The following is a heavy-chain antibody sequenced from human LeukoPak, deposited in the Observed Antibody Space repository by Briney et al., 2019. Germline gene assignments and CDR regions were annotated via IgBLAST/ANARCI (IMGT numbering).Heavy chain of an antibody. CDR3: ARQSYDSGSHYYTY. CDR1: GYSISNTYY. J-gene: IGHJ4*02. CDR2: IHHSGNT. Sequence: SETLSLTCAVSGYSISNTYYWGWIRQPPGKGLEWLGGIHHSGNTYYNPSLKGRVTISVDTSKKQFSLKLSSVTAADTAVYYCARQSYDSGSHYYTYWGQGTLVTVSS. D-gene: IGHD3-10*01. V-gene: IGHV4-38-2*01.